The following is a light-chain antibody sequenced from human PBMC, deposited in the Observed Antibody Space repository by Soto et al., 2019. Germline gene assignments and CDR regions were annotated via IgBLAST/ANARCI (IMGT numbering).Light chain of an antibody. V-gene: IGLV2-11*01. Sequence: QSVLTQPRSVSGSPGQSVTISCTGTSSDVGVYNYVSWYQQHPGKAPKLMIYDVSKRPSGVPDRFSGSKSGNTASLTISGLQAEDEADYYCCSYAGSYTLFGGGTKLTVL. CDR1: SSDVGVYNY. CDR3: CSYAGSYTL. J-gene: IGLJ2*01. CDR2: DVS.